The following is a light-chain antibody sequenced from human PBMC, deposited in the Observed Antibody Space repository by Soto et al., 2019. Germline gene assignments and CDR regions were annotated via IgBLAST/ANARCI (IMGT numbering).Light chain of an antibody. V-gene: IGKV3-11*01. CDR1: QSVSSY. Sequence: EIVLTQSPATLSLSPGERATLSCRASQSVSSYLAWYQQKPGQAPRLLIYDASNRATGIPARFSGSGSGTDFTRTISSLEPEDFAVYYCQQRSNWPPETFVQGTKVEIK. CDR3: QQRSNWPPET. J-gene: IGKJ1*01. CDR2: DAS.